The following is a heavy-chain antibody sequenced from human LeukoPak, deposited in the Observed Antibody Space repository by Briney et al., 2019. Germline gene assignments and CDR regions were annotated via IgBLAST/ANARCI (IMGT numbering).Heavy chain of an antibody. CDR1: GGTFSSYA. J-gene: IGHJ6*03. CDR3: ARSDCSSTSCSRPKEKGAYYYYMDV. Sequence: SVKVSCKASGGTFSSYAISWVRQAPGQGLQWMGGIIPIFGTANYAQKFQGRVTITTDESTSTAYMELSSLRSEDTAVYYCARSDCSSTSCSRPKEKGAYYYYMDVWGKGTTVTVSS. CDR2: IIPIFGTA. D-gene: IGHD2-2*01. V-gene: IGHV1-69*05.